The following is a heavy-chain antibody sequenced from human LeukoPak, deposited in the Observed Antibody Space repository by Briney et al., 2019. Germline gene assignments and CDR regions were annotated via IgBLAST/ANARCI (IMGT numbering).Heavy chain of an antibody. Sequence: GGSLRLSCAASRFTFSTYSMDWVRQAPGRGLEWVSYISSTSTNIYYKDSVKGRFTISRDNAKNSLYLHMTSLRAEDTAVYYCVRNDGDDAFDIWGQGTMVTVSS. CDR1: RFTFSTYS. CDR2: ISSTSTNI. CDR3: VRNDGDDAFDI. V-gene: IGHV3-48*01. D-gene: IGHD4-17*01. J-gene: IGHJ3*02.